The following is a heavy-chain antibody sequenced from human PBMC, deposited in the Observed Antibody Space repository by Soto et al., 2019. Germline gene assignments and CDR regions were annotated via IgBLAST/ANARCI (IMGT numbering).Heavy chain of an antibody. D-gene: IGHD6-19*01. CDR1: GFTFSDYA. Sequence: VQLVESGGGVVQPGRSLRLSCAASGFTFSDYAMHWVRQAPGKGLEWVAVVSHDGRNTHYADSVKGRFTISRDSSKNTVSLEMTSLRAEETAVYYCAEGGRQWLVTSAFDYWGQGALVTVSS. CDR2: VSHDGRNT. V-gene: IGHV3-30*03. CDR3: AEGGRQWLVTSAFDY. J-gene: IGHJ4*02.